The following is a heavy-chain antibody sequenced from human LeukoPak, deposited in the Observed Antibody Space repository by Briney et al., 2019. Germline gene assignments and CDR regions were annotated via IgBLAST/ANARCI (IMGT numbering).Heavy chain of an antibody. CDR2: VSSSSSKI. CDR3: GRSGTGWVRGVITP. Sequence: GGSLRLSCTVSGFTFTSYAMNWVRQAPGKGLEWVSYVSSSSSKIDYADSVKGRFTISRDNAKNSLYLQMNSLRAEDTAVYYCGRSGTGWVRGVITPWGQGTLVTVSS. J-gene: IGHJ5*02. CDR1: GFTFTSYA. D-gene: IGHD3-10*01. V-gene: IGHV3-48*04.